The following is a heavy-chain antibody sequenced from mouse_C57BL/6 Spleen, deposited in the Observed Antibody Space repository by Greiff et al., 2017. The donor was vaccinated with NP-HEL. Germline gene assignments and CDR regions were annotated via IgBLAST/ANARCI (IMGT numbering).Heavy chain of an antibody. D-gene: IGHD1-1*01. V-gene: IGHV5-6*02. CDR1: GFTFSSYG. Sequence: DVKLVESGGDLVKPGGSLKLSCAASGFTFSSYGMSWVRQTPDKRLEWVATISSGGSYTYYPDSVKGRFTISRDNAKNTLYLQMSSLKSEDTAMYYCARRDYGSSAYYAMDYWGQGTSVTVSS. J-gene: IGHJ4*01. CDR3: ARRDYGSSAYYAMDY. CDR2: ISSGGSYT.